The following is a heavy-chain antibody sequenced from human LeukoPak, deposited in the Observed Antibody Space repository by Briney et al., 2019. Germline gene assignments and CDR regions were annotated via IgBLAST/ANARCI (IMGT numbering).Heavy chain of an antibody. V-gene: IGHV4-34*01. D-gene: IGHD3-10*01. CDR2: INHSGST. J-gene: IGHJ4*02. CDR1: GGSFSGYY. Sequence: SDTLSLTCALYGGSFSGYYWSWIRQPPGKGLEWIGEINHSGSTNYNPSLKSRVTISVDTSKNQFSLKLSSVTAADTAVYYCARARFYYGSGSYYSGYFDYWGQGTLVTVSS. CDR3: ARARFYYGSGSYYSGYFDY.